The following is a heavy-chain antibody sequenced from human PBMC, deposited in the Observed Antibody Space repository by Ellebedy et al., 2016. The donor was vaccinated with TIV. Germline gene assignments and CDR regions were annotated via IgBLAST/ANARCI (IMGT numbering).Heavy chain of an antibody. V-gene: IGHV3-23*01. CDR2: MYGSGRGI. J-gene: IGHJ3*01. CDR3: AKDQVAGDGRWVFDS. Sequence: GESLKISCVASGFTFSAFAMGWVRQTPGKGLEWVSGMYGSGRGISYSESVKGRFIISRDNSKNTLYLEMNSLRAEDTAIYYCAKDQVAGDGRWVFDSWGQGTVVTVSS. D-gene: IGHD5-24*01. CDR1: GFTFSAFA.